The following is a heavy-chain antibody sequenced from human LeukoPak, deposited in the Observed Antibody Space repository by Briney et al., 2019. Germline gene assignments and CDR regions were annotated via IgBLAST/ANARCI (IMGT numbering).Heavy chain of an antibody. CDR1: GFTVSSNS. V-gene: IGHV3-53*01. CDR3: ARRAGAYSHPYDY. Sequence: GGSLRLSCTVSGFTVSSNSMRWVRQAQGKGLEWVSFIYSDNTHYSDSVKGRFTISRDNSKNTLYLQMNSLRAEGTAVYYCARRAGAYSHPYDYWGQGTLVTVSS. J-gene: IGHJ4*02. CDR2: IYSDNT. D-gene: IGHD4/OR15-4a*01.